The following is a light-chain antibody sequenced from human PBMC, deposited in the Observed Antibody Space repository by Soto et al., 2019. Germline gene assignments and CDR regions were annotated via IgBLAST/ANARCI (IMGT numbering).Light chain of an antibody. CDR1: QNIVRY. CDR2: AAS. J-gene: IGKJ2*01. V-gene: IGKV1-39*01. Sequence: DVQMAQSPSSLSASVGDRVTITCRASQNIVRYVNWYQQRPGEPPNLLIYAASSLQTGVPSRFSGSGSGPDFSLTIDSLQPEDSATYYCQQSYNIPRTFGQGTKLEI. CDR3: QQSYNIPRT.